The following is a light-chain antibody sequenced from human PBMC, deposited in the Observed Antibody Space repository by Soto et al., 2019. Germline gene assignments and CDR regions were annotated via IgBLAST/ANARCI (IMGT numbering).Light chain of an antibody. CDR1: DIGNKN. J-gene: IGLJ2*01. V-gene: IGLV3-9*01. Sequence: SYELTQPLSVSVALGQTARITCGGNDIGNKNVHWYQQKPGQAPVLVIYRDDNRPSGIPERFSGSNSGNTATLTISRAQAGDESDYYCQVWDFNTLLFGGGTKLTVL. CDR2: RDD. CDR3: QVWDFNTLL.